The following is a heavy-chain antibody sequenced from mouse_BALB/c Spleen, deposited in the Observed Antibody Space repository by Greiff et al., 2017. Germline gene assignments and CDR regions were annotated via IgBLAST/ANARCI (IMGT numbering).Heavy chain of an antibody. Sequence: EVMLVESGGGLVQPGGSLKLSCAASGFTFSSYTMSWVRQTPEKRLEWVAYISNGGGSTYYPDTVKGRFTISRDNAKNTLYLQMSSLKSEDTAMYYCARHADYYGSVDYWGQGTTLTVAS. CDR2: ISNGGGST. J-gene: IGHJ2*01. CDR1: GFTFSSYT. CDR3: ARHADYYGSVDY. V-gene: IGHV5-12-2*01. D-gene: IGHD1-1*01.